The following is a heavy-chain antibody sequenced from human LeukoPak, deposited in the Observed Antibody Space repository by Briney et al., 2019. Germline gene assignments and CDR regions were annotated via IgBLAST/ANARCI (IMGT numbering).Heavy chain of an antibody. D-gene: IGHD1-26*01. CDR1: GFTFSSYA. CDR2: ISYDGSNK. J-gene: IGHJ6*02. CDR3: AKAVKGFGWELHHGMDV. Sequence: GGSLRLSCAASGFTFSSYAMHWVRQAPGEGLEWVAVISYDGSNKYYADSVKGRFTISRDNSKNTLYLQMNSLRAEDTAVYYCAKAVKGFGWELHHGMDVWGQGTTVTVSS. V-gene: IGHV3-30-3*01.